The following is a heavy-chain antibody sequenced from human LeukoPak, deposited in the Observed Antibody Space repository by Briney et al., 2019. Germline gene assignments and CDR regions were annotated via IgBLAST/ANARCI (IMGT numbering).Heavy chain of an antibody. CDR2: IWYDGSNK. Sequence: GGSLRLSCAASGFTFSSYSMNWVRQAPAKGLAWVAVIWYDGSNKYYADSVKGRFTISRDNSKNTLYLQINRLRAEDTAVYYCARDSSGTFGYSSSWYFDYWGQGTLVTVSS. CDR1: GFTFSSYS. D-gene: IGHD6-13*01. V-gene: IGHV3-33*08. CDR3: ARDSSGTFGYSSSWYFDY. J-gene: IGHJ4*02.